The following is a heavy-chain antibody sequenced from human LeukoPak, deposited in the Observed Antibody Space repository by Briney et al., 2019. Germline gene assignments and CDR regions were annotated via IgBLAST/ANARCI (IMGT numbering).Heavy chain of an antibody. V-gene: IGHV1-24*01. CDR1: VYTLTELS. CDR3: AIRDRGYMVY. J-gene: IGHJ4*02. Sequence: ASVTVSFKVSVYTLTELSMHWVRQAPGKGREWMGGFDPEDGKTIYAQKFQGRVTMTEDTSTDTAYMELISLTSEDTAVYYCAIRDRGYMVYWGQGTLVTVSS. D-gene: IGHD5-18*01. CDR2: FDPEDGKT.